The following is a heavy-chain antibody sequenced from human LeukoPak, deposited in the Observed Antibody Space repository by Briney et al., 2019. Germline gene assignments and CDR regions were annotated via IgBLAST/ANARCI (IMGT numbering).Heavy chain of an antibody. CDR3: ARGRDYYDSSGYYAYYYYMDV. CDR1: GYSISSGYY. D-gene: IGHD3-22*01. J-gene: IGHJ6*03. V-gene: IGHV4-38-2*02. CDR2: IYHSGST. Sequence: KPSETLSLTCTVSGYSISSGYYWGWIRQPPGKGLEWIGSIYHSGSTYYNPSLKSRVTISVDTSKNQFSLKLSSVTAADTAVYYCARGRDYYDSSGYYAYYYYMDVWGKGTTVTVSS.